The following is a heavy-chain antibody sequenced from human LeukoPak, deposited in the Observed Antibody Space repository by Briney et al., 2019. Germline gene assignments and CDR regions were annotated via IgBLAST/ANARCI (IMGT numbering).Heavy chain of an antibody. J-gene: IGHJ6*02. CDR3: ARGLGVAARPSYYGMDV. D-gene: IGHD6-6*01. CDR2: INHSGST. CDR1: GGSFSGYY. Sequence: PSETLSLTCAVYGGSFSGYYWSWIRQPPGKGREWIGEINHSGSTNYNPSLKSRVTISVDTSKNQFSLKLSSVTAADTAVYYCARGLGVAARPSYYGMDVWGQGTTVAVSS. V-gene: IGHV4-34*01.